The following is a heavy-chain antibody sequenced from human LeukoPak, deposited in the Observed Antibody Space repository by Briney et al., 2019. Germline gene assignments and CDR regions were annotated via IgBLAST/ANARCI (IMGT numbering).Heavy chain of an antibody. CDR3: ARGDYYDGGGRNWFDP. CDR1: GSSMSDYS. Sequence: KPSETLSLTCTVSGSSMSDYSRSVIRQPAGKGLEWIGRIHPSGTTYFNPSLKSRVTMSVDTSQSQFSLRLTSMTAADTAVYFCARGDYYDGGGRNWFDPWGQGILVAVSS. V-gene: IGHV4-4*07. J-gene: IGHJ5*02. CDR2: IHPSGTT. D-gene: IGHD3-16*01.